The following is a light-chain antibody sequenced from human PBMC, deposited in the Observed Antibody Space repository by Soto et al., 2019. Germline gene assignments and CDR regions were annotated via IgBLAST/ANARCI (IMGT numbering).Light chain of an antibody. J-gene: IGKJ4*01. CDR3: QNYGSPPVA. CDR2: GAS. CDR1: QSVSGNF. V-gene: IGKV3-20*01. Sequence: MVLTQSPGTLSLSPGERATLACSASQSVSGNFLAWYQQKSGQAPRLLIYGASVRATGVPARVSGGGSGTDFTLTISGLEPVDFAQYCCQNYGSPPVAFGGGTK.